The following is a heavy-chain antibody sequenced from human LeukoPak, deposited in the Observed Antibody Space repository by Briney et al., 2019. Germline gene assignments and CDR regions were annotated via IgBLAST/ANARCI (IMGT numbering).Heavy chain of an antibody. Sequence: GGSLRLSCAASGFTFSIYWMSWVRQAPGKGLEWVANIKQDGSDKYYVDSVKGRFTISRDDAKNSLYVQMNSLRDEDTAVYYCARVGYSGWNLEYWGQGTLVTVSS. CDR3: ARVGYSGWNLEY. CDR2: IKQDGSDK. D-gene: IGHD5-12*01. V-gene: IGHV3-7*01. J-gene: IGHJ4*02. CDR1: GFTFSIYW.